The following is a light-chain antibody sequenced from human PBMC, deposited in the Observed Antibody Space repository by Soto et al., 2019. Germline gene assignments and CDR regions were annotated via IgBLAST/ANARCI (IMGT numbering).Light chain of an antibody. Sequence: EIVMTQSPATLSLSPGARATLSCRASQSVSSNLAWYQQKPGQAPRLLISGASTRATGIPARFSGSGSGTEFTLTISSLQSEDFAVYYCQQYSNWPSITFGQGTRLEI. J-gene: IGKJ5*01. V-gene: IGKV3-15*01. CDR1: QSVSSN. CDR2: GAS. CDR3: QQYSNWPSIT.